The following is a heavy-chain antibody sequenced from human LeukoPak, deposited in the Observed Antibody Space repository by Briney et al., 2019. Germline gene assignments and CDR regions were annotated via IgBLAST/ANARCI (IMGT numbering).Heavy chain of an antibody. CDR2: IHDSGST. J-gene: IGHJ4*02. CDR1: GGSVSSGSYY. D-gene: IGHD5-12*01. Sequence: SETLSLTCTVSGGSVSSGSYYWSWIRQPPGKELEWLGYIHDSGSTNYNPSLKSRVTISVDTSKNQFSLKLTSVTAADTAVYYCARHGRDIERLVGPLYYFDSWGQGTLVTVSS. CDR3: ARHGRDIERLVGPLYYFDS. V-gene: IGHV4-61*01.